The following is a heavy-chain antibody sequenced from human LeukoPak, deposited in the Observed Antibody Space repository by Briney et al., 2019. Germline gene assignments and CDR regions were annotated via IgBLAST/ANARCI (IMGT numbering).Heavy chain of an antibody. V-gene: IGHV4-59*08. D-gene: IGHD6-13*01. CDR1: GGSISSYY. CDR3: ASSSSPLGPLNWFDP. Sequence: SETLSLTCTVSGGSISSYYWSWIRQPPGKGLEWLGYIYYGGSTNYNPSLKSRVTISVDTSKNQFSLKLRSVTAADTAVYYCASSSSPLGPLNWFDPWGQGTLVTVSS. CDR2: IYYGGST. J-gene: IGHJ5*02.